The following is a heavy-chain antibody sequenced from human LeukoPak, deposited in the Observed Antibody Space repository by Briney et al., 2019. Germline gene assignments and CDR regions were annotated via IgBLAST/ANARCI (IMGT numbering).Heavy chain of an antibody. D-gene: IGHD6-25*01. J-gene: IGHJ4*02. V-gene: IGHV3-21*01. Sequence: GGSLRLSCAASGFTFSSYRMKWVRQAPGKGLEWVSSISRSSSYMYYADSVKGRFTISRDNAKNSLYLQMNSLRAEDTAVYYCATEGPTSSGFDYWGQGTLVTVSS. CDR3: ATEGPTSSGFDY. CDR1: GFTFSSYR. CDR2: ISRSSSYM.